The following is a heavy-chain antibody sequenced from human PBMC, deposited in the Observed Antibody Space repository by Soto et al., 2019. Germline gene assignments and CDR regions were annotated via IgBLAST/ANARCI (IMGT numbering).Heavy chain of an antibody. V-gene: IGHV1-18*01. CDR3: ARDHGGPLVVAATDDQTFDY. J-gene: IGHJ4*02. D-gene: IGHD2-15*01. CDR2: ISAYNGNT. CDR1: GYTFTSYG. Sequence: ASVKVSCKASGYTFTSYGISWVRQAPGQGLEWMGWISAYNGNTNYAQKLQGRVTMTTDTSTSTAYMELRSLRSDDTAVYYCARDHGGPLVVAATDDQTFDYWGQGTLVTVSS.